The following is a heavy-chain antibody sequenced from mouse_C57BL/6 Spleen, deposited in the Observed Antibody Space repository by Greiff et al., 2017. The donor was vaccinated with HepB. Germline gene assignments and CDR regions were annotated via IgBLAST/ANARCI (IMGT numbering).Heavy chain of an antibody. D-gene: IGHD1-1*01. Sequence: QVQLQQPGAELVKPGASVKLSCKASGYTFTSYWMQWVKQRPGQGLEWIGEIDPSDSDTNYNQKFKGKATLTVDTSSSTAYMQLSSLTSEDSAVYYCARDPSITTVEGLYAMDYWGQGTSVTVSS. CDR2: IDPSDSDT. CDR1: GYTFTSYW. CDR3: ARDPSITTVEGLYAMDY. V-gene: IGHV1-50*01. J-gene: IGHJ4*01.